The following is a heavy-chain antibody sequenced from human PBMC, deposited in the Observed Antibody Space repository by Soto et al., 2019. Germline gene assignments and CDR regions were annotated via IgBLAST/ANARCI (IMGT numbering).Heavy chain of an antibody. D-gene: IGHD3-10*01. Sequence: PGGSLRLSCAASGFTFNSYSMNWVRQAPGKGLEWVSYISSSSSTIYYADSVKGRFTISRDNAKNSLYLQMNSLRAEDTAVFYCARGVGYYGSGSYNVDYYYYMDVWGKGTTVTVS. CDR3: ARGVGYYGSGSYNVDYYYYMDV. CDR2: ISSSSSTI. CDR1: GFTFNSYS. V-gene: IGHV3-48*01. J-gene: IGHJ6*03.